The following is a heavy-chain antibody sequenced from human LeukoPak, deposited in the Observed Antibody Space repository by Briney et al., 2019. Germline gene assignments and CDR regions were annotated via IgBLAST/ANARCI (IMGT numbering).Heavy chain of an antibody. CDR2: IYDSGST. D-gene: IGHD3-10*01. CDR3: ARYGGLGTYFFDY. V-gene: IGHV4-30-2*01. Sequence: SETLSLTCAVSGGSVSSGGYSWSWIRQPPGKGLEWIGYIYDSGSTYYNPSLKSRVTISLDRSKNQFSLKLTSVTAADTAVYYCARYGGLGTYFFDYWGQGTLVTVSS. J-gene: IGHJ4*02. CDR1: GGSVSSGGYS.